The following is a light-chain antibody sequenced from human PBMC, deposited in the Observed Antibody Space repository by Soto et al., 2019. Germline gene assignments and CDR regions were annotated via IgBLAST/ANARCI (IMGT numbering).Light chain of an antibody. Sequence: EIVLTQSPGTLSLSPGERATLSCRASQTVDSNNLAWYQKKPGQAPKVLIYGASSRATGIPDRFSGSGSGTDFILTISRLEPEDFAEYYCHQYGSSPRTFGQGTKVEIK. CDR1: QTVDSNN. V-gene: IGKV3-20*01. CDR2: GAS. CDR3: HQYGSSPRT. J-gene: IGKJ1*01.